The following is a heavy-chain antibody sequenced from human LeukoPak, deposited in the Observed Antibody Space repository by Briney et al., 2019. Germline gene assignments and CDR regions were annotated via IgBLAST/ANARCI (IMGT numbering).Heavy chain of an antibody. J-gene: IGHJ3*02. CDR2: IWCHGSNK. Sequence: PGRSLRLSCAASGFTFSSYGMHRVGQAPGEGPGWVGVIWCHGSNKDYAVYVKGRFTISRDNSESTLSLTMHSLRAEDTPVYYCARARSGPHDAFDIWGQGTMVTVSS. V-gene: IGHV3-33*01. D-gene: IGHD2-15*01. CDR3: ARARSGPHDAFDI. CDR1: GFTFSSYG.